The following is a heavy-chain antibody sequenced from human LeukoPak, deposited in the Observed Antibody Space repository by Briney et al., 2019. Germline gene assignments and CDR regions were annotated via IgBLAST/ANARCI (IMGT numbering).Heavy chain of an antibody. Sequence: GGSLRLSCVASGLTFNTYPMALVRQAPGKGLEWVSRISGSGDTTYYTDSVRGRFTISRDNSKNKVFLQMNSLRAEDTAIYFCATDSNPFDFWGQGTLVTVSS. V-gene: IGHV3-23*01. CDR2: ISGSGDTT. CDR3: ATDSNPFDF. CDR1: GLTFNTYP. J-gene: IGHJ4*02. D-gene: IGHD6-13*01.